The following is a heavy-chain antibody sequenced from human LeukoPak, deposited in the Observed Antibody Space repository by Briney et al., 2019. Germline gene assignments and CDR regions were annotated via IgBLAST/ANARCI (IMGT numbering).Heavy chain of an antibody. D-gene: IGHD1-14*01. Sequence: PGGSLRLSCIVSGFTFGDYGMSWVRQAPGKGLEWVGFIRSKTYGGTTDYAASVKGRFTISRDDSSSILYLHMNSLKTEDTALYYCIPDLPFDSWGQGTLVTVSS. J-gene: IGHJ4*02. CDR3: IPDLPFDS. CDR1: GFTFGDYG. V-gene: IGHV3-49*04. CDR2: IRSKTYGGTT.